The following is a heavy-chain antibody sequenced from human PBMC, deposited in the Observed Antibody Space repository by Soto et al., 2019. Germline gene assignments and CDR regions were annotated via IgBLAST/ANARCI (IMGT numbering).Heavy chain of an antibody. CDR2: IIPIFGTT. D-gene: IGHD3-10*01. J-gene: IGHJ5*02. V-gene: IGHV1-69*12. CDR3: ARGDAVLVGGYHWFDP. CDR1: GGTFSSYA. Sequence: QVQLVQSGAEVKKPGSSVKVSCKASGGTFSSYAISWVRQAPGQGLECMGGIIPIFGTTNYAQKFQHRVTITADESTSTAYMELNSLRSDDTAVYYCARGDAVLVGGYHWFDPWGQGTLVTVSS.